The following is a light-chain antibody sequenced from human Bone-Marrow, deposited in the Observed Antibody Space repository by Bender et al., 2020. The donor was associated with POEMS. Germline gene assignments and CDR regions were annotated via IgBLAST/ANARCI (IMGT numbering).Light chain of an antibody. Sequence: QSALTQPASVSGSPGQSITISCTGTSSDVGSYNLVSWYQQHPGSAPQLVIYEGNKRPSGVSNRFSGSKSGNTASLTISGLQAEDEAEYFCCSYAGSLYVFGGGTKVTVL. CDR2: EGN. V-gene: IGLV2-23*01. CDR3: CSYAGSLYV. CDR1: SSDVGSYNL. J-gene: IGLJ1*01.